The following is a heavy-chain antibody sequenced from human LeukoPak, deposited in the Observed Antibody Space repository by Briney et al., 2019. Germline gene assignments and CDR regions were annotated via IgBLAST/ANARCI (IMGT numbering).Heavy chain of an antibody. CDR2: IRYDGSNK. Sequence: PGGSLRLSCAASGFTFSSYGMHWVRQAPGKGLEWVAFIRYDGSNKYYADSVKGRFTISRDNSKNTLYLQMNSLRAEDTAVYYCAKRIAAAGYNFDYWGQGTLVTVSS. CDR3: AKRIAAAGYNFDY. V-gene: IGHV3-30*02. J-gene: IGHJ4*02. D-gene: IGHD6-13*01. CDR1: GFTFSSYG.